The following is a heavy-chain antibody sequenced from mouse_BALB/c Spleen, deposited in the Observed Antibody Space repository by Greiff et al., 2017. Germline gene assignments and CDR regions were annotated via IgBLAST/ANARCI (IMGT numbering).Heavy chain of an antibody. D-gene: IGHD2-4*01. CDR2: ISYDGSN. CDR3: ARVYDSVFAY. V-gene: IGHV3-6*02. CDR1: GYSITSGYY. Sequence: EVKLQESGPGLVKPSQSLSLTCSVTGYSITSGYYWNWIRQFPGNKLEWMGYISYDGSNNYNPSLKNRISITRDTSKNQFFLKLNSVTTEDTATYYCARVYDSVFAYWGQGTLVTVSA. J-gene: IGHJ3*01.